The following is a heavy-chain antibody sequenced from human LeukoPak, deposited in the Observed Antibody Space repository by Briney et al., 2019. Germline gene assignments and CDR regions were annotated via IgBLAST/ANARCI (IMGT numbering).Heavy chain of an antibody. CDR2: INPNRGDT. CDR1: GYTFTGFY. J-gene: IGHJ4*02. V-gene: IGHV1-2*02. D-gene: IGHD6-13*01. CDR3: AGGGGIVAAGTDY. Sequence: ASVKVSCKTSGYTFTGFYVHWVRQAPGQGLEWMGWINPNRGDTRYAQNLQGRVTMTGDTSITTVYLELNRLRSDDTAVYYCAGGGGIVAAGTDYWGQGTLVTVSS.